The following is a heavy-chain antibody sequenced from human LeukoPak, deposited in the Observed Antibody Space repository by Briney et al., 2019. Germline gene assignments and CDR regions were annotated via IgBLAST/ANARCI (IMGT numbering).Heavy chain of an antibody. V-gene: IGHV4-39*07. J-gene: IGHJ4*02. CDR1: GGSISSSSYY. CDR3: ARGDSSGYLDN. D-gene: IGHD3-22*01. Sequence: SETLSLTCTVSGGSISSSSYYWGWIRQPPGKGLEWIGSIYYSGSTYYNPSLKSRVTISVDTSKNQFSLKLSSVTAADTPVYYCARGDSSGYLDNWXQGTLVTVSS. CDR2: IYYSGST.